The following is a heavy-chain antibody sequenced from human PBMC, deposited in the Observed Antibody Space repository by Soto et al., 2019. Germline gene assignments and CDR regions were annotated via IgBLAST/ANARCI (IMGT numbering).Heavy chain of an antibody. CDR3: ARDRPYYYDSSGYLGAFDI. D-gene: IGHD3-22*01. CDR2: ISSSGSTI. Sequence: GGSLRLSCAASGFTFSDYYMSWIRQAPGKGLEWVSYISSSGSTIYYADSVKGRFTISRDNAKNSLYLQMNSLRAEDTAVYYCARDRPYYYDSSGYLGAFDIWGQGTMVTVSS. J-gene: IGHJ3*02. CDR1: GFTFSDYY. V-gene: IGHV3-11*01.